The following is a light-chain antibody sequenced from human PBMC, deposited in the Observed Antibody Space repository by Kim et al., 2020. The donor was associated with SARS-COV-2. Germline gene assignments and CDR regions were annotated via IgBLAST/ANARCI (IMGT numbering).Light chain of an antibody. Sequence: ASVGDRVPITCRASQDIRNDLGWYQQNPGRAPKRLIYGASSLQSGVPSRFSGSGSGTEFTLTISSLQPEDFATYFCLQHNSYPITFGQGTRLEIK. V-gene: IGKV1-17*01. CDR3: LQHNSYPIT. CDR2: GAS. J-gene: IGKJ5*01. CDR1: QDIRND.